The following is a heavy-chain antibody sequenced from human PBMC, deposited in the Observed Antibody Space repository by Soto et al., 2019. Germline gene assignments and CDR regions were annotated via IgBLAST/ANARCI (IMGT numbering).Heavy chain of an antibody. J-gene: IGHJ4*02. Sequence: ASVKVSWKASGYTFTSYGISRVRKAPGQGLEWMGWISAYNGNTNYAQKLQGRVTMSVDKSKNQFSLSLSSVTAADTAVYYCARYASGSSYFDYWGQGTLVTVSS. V-gene: IGHV1-18*01. CDR1: GYTFTSYG. CDR2: ISAYNGNT. CDR3: ARYASGSSYFDY. D-gene: IGHD3-10*01.